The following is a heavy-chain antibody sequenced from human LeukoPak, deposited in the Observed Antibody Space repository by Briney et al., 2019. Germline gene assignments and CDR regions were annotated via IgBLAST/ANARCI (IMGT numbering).Heavy chain of an antibody. D-gene: IGHD3-3*01. CDR2: ISYDGSNK. CDR3: ARDGGIFGVVYNWFDP. CDR1: GFTFSSYA. Sequence: GGSLRLSCAASGFTFSSYAMHWVRQAPGKGLEWAAVISYDGSNKYYADSVKGRFTISRDNSKNTLYLQMNSLRAEDTAVYYCARDGGIFGVVYNWFDPWGQGTLVTVSS. V-gene: IGHV3-30-3*01. J-gene: IGHJ5*02.